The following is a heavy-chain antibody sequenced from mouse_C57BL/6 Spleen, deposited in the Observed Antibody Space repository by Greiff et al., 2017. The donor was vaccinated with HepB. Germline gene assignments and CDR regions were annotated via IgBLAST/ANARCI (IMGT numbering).Heavy chain of an antibody. J-gene: IGHJ2*01. V-gene: IGHV1-19*01. CDR1: GYTFTDYY. CDR3: ARTTDVPRDCDY. D-gene: IGHD1-1*01. CDR2: INPYNGGT. Sequence: EVQLQQSGPVLVKPGASVKISCKASGYTFTDYYMNWVKQSHGKSLEWIGAINPYNGGTSYNQKFKGTATLTVDKSSSTAYMELNSLTAEDSAVYYGARTTDVPRDCDYWGQGTTLTVSS.